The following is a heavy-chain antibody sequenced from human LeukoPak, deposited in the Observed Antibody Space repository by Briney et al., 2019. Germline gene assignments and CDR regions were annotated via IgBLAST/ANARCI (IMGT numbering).Heavy chain of an antibody. J-gene: IGHJ4*02. CDR3: AREAYYDSSGYYQRVFDY. V-gene: IGHV4-4*07. D-gene: IGHD3-22*01. Sequence: SETLSLTCTVSGGSISSYYWSWIRQPAGEGLEWIGRIYTSGSTNYNPSLKSRVTISVDKSKNQFSLKLSSVTAADTAVYYCAREAYYDSSGYYQRVFDYWGRGTLVTVSS. CDR1: GGSISSYY. CDR2: IYTSGST.